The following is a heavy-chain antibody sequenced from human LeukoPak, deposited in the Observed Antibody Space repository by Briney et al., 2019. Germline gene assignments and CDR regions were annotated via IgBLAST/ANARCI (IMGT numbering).Heavy chain of an antibody. J-gene: IGHJ4*02. CDR3: AKDVATVVTPNYFDY. D-gene: IGHD4-23*01. CDR2: ISGSGGST. CDR1: GFTFSSYA. V-gene: IGHV3-23*01. Sequence: GGSLRLSCAASGFTFSSYAMSWVRQAPGKGLEWVSAISGSGGSTYYADSVKGRFTVSRDNSKNTLYLQMNSLRAEDTAVYYCAKDVATVVTPNYFDYWGQGTLVTVSS.